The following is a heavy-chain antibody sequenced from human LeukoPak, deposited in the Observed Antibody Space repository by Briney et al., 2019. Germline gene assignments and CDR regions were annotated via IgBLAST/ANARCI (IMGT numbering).Heavy chain of an antibody. CDR1: GFTFSDYY. V-gene: IGHV3-11*01. Sequence: GGSLRLSCAAAGFTFSDYYMNWVRQAPGKGLEWVSYISSSGRTIYYADSVKGRFTISRDNAKNSLYLHMNSLRAEDTAVYYCAKDSHWILFDDWGQRTLVTVSS. CDR3: AKDSHWILFDD. CDR2: ISSSGRTI. J-gene: IGHJ4*02. D-gene: IGHD2-2*03.